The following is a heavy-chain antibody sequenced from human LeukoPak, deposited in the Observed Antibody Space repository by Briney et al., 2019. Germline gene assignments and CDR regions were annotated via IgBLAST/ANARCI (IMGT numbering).Heavy chain of an antibody. CDR3: AKDRDGYSYGFGPIDY. CDR2: TSYDGSNK. Sequence: PGGSLRLSCAASGFTFSSYGMHWVRQAPGKGLEWVAVTSYDGSNKYYADSVKGRFTISRDNSKNTLYLQMNSLRAEDTAVYYCAKDRDGYSYGFGPIDYWGQGTLVTVSS. CDR1: GFTFSSYG. J-gene: IGHJ4*02. D-gene: IGHD5-18*01. V-gene: IGHV3-30*18.